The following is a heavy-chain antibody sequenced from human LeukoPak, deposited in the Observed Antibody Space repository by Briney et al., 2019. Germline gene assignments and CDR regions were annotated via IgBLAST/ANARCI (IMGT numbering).Heavy chain of an antibody. CDR1: GYTFTSYA. Sequence: GASVKVSCKASGYTFTSYAMHWVRQAPGHGLKWMGWISPFNGKTRFAEEFQDRLTMTTDTPTRTAYMVLRSLRSDDTAVYYCVRDRDATPDDVRDYWGQGTLVTVSS. D-gene: IGHD2-21*02. CDR2: ISPFNGKT. V-gene: IGHV1-18*01. J-gene: IGHJ4*02. CDR3: VRDRDATPDDVRDY.